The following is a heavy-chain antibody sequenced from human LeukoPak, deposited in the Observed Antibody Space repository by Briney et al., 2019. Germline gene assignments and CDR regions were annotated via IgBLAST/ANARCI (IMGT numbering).Heavy chain of an antibody. CDR2: ISIDGSGT. D-gene: IGHD6-6*01. CDR1: GFTFNNYW. J-gene: IGHJ3*02. CDR3: TKEYATSSSRAFDI. V-gene: IGHV3-74*01. Sequence: GGSLRLSCAASGFTFNNYWMHWVRQAPGEGPVWVSRISIDGSGTSYADSVKGRFTISRDNAKNTLHLQMNSLRAEDTAVYYCTKEYATSSSRAFDIWGQGTMVTVSS.